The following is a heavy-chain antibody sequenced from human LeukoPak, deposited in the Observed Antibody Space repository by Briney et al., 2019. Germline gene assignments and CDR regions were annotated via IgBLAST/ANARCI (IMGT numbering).Heavy chain of an antibody. CDR1: GGTFSSYA. J-gene: IGHJ4*02. V-gene: IGHV1-69*13. Sequence: GASVKVSCKASGGTFSSYAISWVRQAPGQGLEWMGGIIPIFGTANYAQKFQGRVAITADESTSTAYMELSSLRSEDTAVYYCARDSGEMATTSSYLFDYWGQGTLVTVSS. CDR2: IIPIFGTA. CDR3: ARDSGEMATTSSYLFDY. D-gene: IGHD5-24*01.